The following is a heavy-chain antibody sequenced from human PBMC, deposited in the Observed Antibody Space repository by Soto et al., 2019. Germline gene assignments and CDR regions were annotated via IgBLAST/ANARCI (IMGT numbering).Heavy chain of an antibody. CDR2: IYYSGST. Sequence: PSETLSLTCTVSGGSISSGGYYWSWIRQHPGKGLEWIGYIYYSGSTYYNPSLKSRVTISVNTSKNQFSLKLSSVTAADTAVYYCARDKSTDYDFWSGPNYYYYGMDVWGQGTTVTVSS. J-gene: IGHJ6*02. CDR3: ARDKSTDYDFWSGPNYYYYGMDV. V-gene: IGHV4-31*03. D-gene: IGHD3-3*01. CDR1: GGSISSGGYY.